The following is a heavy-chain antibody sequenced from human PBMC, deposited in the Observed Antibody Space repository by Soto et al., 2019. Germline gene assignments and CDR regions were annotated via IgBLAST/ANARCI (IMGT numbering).Heavy chain of an antibody. CDR1: GGSISSYY. V-gene: IGHV4-59*01. J-gene: IGHJ6*02. Sequence: NPSETLSLTCTVSGGSISSYYWSWIRQPPGKGLEWIGYIYYSGSTNYNPSLKSRVTISVDTSKNQFSLKLSSVTAADTAVYYCARDSFSHPPYYYYGMDVWGQGTTVTVSS. D-gene: IGHD3-16*01. CDR3: ARDSFSHPPYYYYGMDV. CDR2: IYYSGST.